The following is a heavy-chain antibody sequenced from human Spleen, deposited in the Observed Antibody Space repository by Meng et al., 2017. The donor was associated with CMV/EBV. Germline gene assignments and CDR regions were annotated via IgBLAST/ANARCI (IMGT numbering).Heavy chain of an antibody. D-gene: IGHD2-8*01. CDR1: GGAISSYS. CDR3: ARGRLYSTARFDL. CDR2: IYYSGST. J-gene: IGHJ2*01. Sequence: QVQVPGPGLGTPSPSLSLTFPVAGGAISSYSWSWIRQPPGKGLEWIGYIYYSGSTNYTPSLKCRVTISVDTSKNQFSLNLSSVTAADTAVYYCARGRLYSTARFDLWGRGTLVTVSS. V-gene: IGHV4-59*01.